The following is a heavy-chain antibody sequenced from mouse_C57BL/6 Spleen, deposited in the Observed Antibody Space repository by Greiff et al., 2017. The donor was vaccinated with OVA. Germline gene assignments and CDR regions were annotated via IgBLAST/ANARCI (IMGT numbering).Heavy chain of an antibody. V-gene: IGHV1-26*01. Sequence: VQLQQSGPELVKPGASVKISCKASGYTFTDYYMNWVKQSHGKSLEWIGDINPNNGGTSYNQKFKGKATLTVDKSSSTAYMELRSLTSEDSAVYYCARANWDLAWFAYWGQGTLVTVS. CDR1: GYTFTDYY. CDR3: ARANWDLAWFAY. J-gene: IGHJ3*01. D-gene: IGHD4-1*01. CDR2: INPNNGGT.